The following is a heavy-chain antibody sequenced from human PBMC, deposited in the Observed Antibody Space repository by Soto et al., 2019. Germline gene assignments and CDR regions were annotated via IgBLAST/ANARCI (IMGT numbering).Heavy chain of an antibody. J-gene: IGHJ4*02. D-gene: IGHD1-26*01. CDR1: GFTFGSYV. Sequence: QLLESGGGLVQPGGSLRRSCAASGFTFGSYVMTWVRQTPGKGLEWVSSIIGNGDSTYYADSVKGRFTISRDNSKNTLHLQMDYLRAEDTAIYYGAKAPTTQDVSKDFHCWGQGALVTVSS. CDR2: IIGNGDST. V-gene: IGHV3-23*01. CDR3: AKAPTTQDVSKDFHC.